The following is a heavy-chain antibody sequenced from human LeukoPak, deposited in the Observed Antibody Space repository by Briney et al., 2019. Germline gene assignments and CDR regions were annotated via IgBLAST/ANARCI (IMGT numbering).Heavy chain of an antibody. CDR2: ISNSSSYI. J-gene: IGHJ6*02. CDR3: ARVPYTGGPRAAYYGMDV. Sequence: PGGSLRLSCAASGFTFSSYSMNWVRQAPGKGLEWVSSISNSSSYIYYADSVKGRFTISRDNAKNSLYLQMNSLRAEDTAVYYCARVPYTGGPRAAYYGMDVWGQGTTVTVSS. D-gene: IGHD2-2*02. CDR1: GFTFSSYS. V-gene: IGHV3-21*01.